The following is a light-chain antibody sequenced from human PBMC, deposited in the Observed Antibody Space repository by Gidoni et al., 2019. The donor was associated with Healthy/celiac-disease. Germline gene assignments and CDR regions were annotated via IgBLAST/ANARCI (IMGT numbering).Light chain of an antibody. V-gene: IGKV4-1*01. CDR3: QQYYGTPA. Sequence: DIVMTQSPDSLAVSLCDRATINCKSSQSVLYSSNNKNYLAWYQQKPGQPPKLLIYWASTRESGVADRFSGSGSGTDFTLTISSLQAEDVAFYYCQQYYGTPAFGPGTKVDIK. CDR1: QSVLYSSNNKNY. J-gene: IGKJ3*01. CDR2: WAS.